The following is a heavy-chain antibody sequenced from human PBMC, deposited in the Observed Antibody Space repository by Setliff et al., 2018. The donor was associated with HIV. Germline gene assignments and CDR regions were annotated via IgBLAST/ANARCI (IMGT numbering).Heavy chain of an antibody. J-gene: IGHJ4*02. CDR2: ISSSSSTI. Sequence: GGSLRLSCAASGFTFSSYSMNWVRQAPGKGLEWVSYISSSSSTIYYADSVKGRFTISRDNAKNSLYLQMNSLRAEDTAVYYCARDHRSSPYHFDYWGRGTLVTVSS. CDR3: ARDHRSSPYHFDY. CDR1: GFTFSSYS. D-gene: IGHD2-2*01. V-gene: IGHV3-48*01.